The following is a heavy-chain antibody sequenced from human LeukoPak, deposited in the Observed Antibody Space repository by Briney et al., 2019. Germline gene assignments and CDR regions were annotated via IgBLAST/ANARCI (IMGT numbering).Heavy chain of an antibody. J-gene: IGHJ4*02. V-gene: IGHV1-18*01. CDR2: ISAYNGNT. Sequence: ASVKVSCKASGYTFTSYGISWVRQAPGQGLEWMGWISAYNGNTNYAQKLQGRVTMTTDTSTSTAYMELRNLRSDDTAVYYCARVDLTYYYDSSGYDLDYWGQGTLVTVSS. D-gene: IGHD3-22*01. CDR1: GYTFTSYG. CDR3: ARVDLTYYYDSSGYDLDY.